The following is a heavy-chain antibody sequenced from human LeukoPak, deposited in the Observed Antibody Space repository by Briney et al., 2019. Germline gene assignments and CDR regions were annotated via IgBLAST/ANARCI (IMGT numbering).Heavy chain of an antibody. CDR2: ISSSGSPI. CDR1: GFTFSSYE. Sequence: GGSLRLFCAASGFTFSSYEMNWVRQAPGKGLEWVSYISSSGSPIYYADSVKGRFTISRDNAKNSLYLQMNSLRAEDTAVYYCARDQSGSGGWYFDYWGQGTLVTVSS. D-gene: IGHD6-19*01. J-gene: IGHJ4*02. V-gene: IGHV3-48*03. CDR3: ARDQSGSGGWYFDY.